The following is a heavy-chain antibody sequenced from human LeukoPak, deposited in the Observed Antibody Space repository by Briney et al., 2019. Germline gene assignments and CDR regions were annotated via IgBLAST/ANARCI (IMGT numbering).Heavy chain of an antibody. CDR1: GFSFTSSW. V-gene: IGHV3-7*03. CDR2: ISPDGSVK. Sequence: PGGSLRLSCAASGFSFTSSWMTWVRQAPGKGLEWVANISPDGSVKNHVAPVKGRLTISRDNAKNSLSLQMNNLGVDDTAVYYCGGSLHSSGWPKVDFWGLGTLVLVSS. D-gene: IGHD6-19*01. J-gene: IGHJ4*02. CDR3: GGSLHSSGWPKVDF.